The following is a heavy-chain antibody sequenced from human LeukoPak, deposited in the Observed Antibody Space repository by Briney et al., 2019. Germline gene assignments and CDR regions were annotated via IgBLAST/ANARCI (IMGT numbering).Heavy chain of an antibody. CDR2: IYPGGGST. Sequence: ASVKVSCKASGYTFTSYYIHWVRQAPGQGLEWMGIIYPGGGSTSYAQKFQGRVTMTRDMSTSTVYMELSSLRSEDTAVYYCAREWMRGITMIVVVNPDAFDIGGQGTMVTVSS. D-gene: IGHD3-22*01. V-gene: IGHV1-46*01. J-gene: IGHJ3*02. CDR3: AREWMRGITMIVVVNPDAFDI. CDR1: GYTFTSYY.